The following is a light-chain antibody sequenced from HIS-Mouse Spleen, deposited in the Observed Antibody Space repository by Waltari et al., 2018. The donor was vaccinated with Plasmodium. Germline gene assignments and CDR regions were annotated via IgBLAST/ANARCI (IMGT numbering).Light chain of an antibody. CDR2: KAS. CDR1: QSISSW. CDR3: QQYNSYWT. J-gene: IGKJ1*01. Sequence: DIQMTQSTPTLSASVAARVTITCRASQSISSWLAWYQQKPGKAPKLLIYKASSLESGVPSRFSGSGSGTEFTLTISSLQPDDFATYYCQQYNSYWTFGQGTKVEIK. V-gene: IGKV1-5*03.